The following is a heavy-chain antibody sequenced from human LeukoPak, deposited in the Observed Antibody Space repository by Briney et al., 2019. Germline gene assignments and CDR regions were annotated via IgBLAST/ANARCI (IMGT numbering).Heavy chain of an antibody. V-gene: IGHV3-30-3*01. J-gene: IGHJ3*02. CDR2: ISYDGSNI. CDR3: AKDLRYWDAFDI. Sequence: PGGSLRLSCAASGFTFSGFSMHWVRQAPGKGLEWVAVISYDGSNIYYADSVKGRFTISRDNSKNTLYLQMNSLRAEDTAVYYCAKDLRYWDAFDIWGQGTMVTVSS. D-gene: IGHD1-14*01. CDR1: GFTFSGFS.